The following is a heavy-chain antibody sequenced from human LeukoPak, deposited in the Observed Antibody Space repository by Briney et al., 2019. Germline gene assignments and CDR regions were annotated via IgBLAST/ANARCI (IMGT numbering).Heavy chain of an antibody. D-gene: IGHD6-13*01. Sequence: GGSLRLSCAASGFTFSSYAMSWVRQAPGKGLEWVSAVSGSGGSTYYADSVKGRFTISRDNSKNTLYLQMNSLRAEDTAVYYCARRIASAGFDFWGQGTLVTVSS. V-gene: IGHV3-23*01. CDR2: VSGSGGST. J-gene: IGHJ4*02. CDR1: GFTFSSYA. CDR3: ARRIASAGFDF.